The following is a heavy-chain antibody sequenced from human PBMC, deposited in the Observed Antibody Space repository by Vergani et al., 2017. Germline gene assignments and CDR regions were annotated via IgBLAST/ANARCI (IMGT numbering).Heavy chain of an antibody. D-gene: IGHD3-10*01. CDR2: IYPGDSDT. CDR3: AGLNAMFRGAYLLRGWFDP. J-gene: IGHJ5*02. Sequence: EVQLVQSGAEVKKPGESLKISCKGSGYSFTSYWIGWVRQMPGKGLEWMGIIYPGDSDTRYSPSFQGQVTISADKSISTAYLQWSSLKASDTAMYYCAGLNAMFRGAYLLRGWFDPWGQGTLVTVSS. V-gene: IGHV5-51*01. CDR1: GYSFTSYW.